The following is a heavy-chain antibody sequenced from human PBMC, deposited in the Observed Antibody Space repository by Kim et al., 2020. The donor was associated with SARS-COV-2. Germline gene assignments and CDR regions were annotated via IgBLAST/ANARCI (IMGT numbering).Heavy chain of an antibody. Sequence: GGSLRLSCTASGFTFGDYAMSWFRQAPGKGLEWVGFIRSKAYGGTTEYAASVKGRFTISRDDSKSIAYLQMNSLKTEDTAVYYCTRVLGWFGESRMDVWGQGTTVTVSS. CDR2: IRSKAYGGTT. V-gene: IGHV3-49*03. CDR3: TRVLGWFGESRMDV. CDR1: GFTFGDYA. D-gene: IGHD3-10*01. J-gene: IGHJ6*02.